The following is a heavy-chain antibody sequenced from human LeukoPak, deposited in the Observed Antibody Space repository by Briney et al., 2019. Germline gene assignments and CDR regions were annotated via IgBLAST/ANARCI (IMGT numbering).Heavy chain of an antibody. CDR3: ARDEYKADAY. CDR2: ISGGGDSI. Sequence: PGGSLRLSCAASGFTFTSYAMDWVRQAPGKRLEWISFISGGGDSIYYADSVKGRFTISRDNSKNTLYLQMNSLRGEDTAVYFCARDEYKADAYWGQGNLVIVSS. J-gene: IGHJ1*01. D-gene: IGHD2-21*01. V-gene: IGHV3-23*01. CDR1: GFTFTSYA.